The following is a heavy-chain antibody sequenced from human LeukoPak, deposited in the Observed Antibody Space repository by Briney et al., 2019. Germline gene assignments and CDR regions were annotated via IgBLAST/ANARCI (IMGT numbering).Heavy chain of an antibody. D-gene: IGHD2-2*01. CDR2: IYTSGST. Sequence: SETLSLTCTVSGGSISNYYWSWIRQPAGKGLGWIGRIYTSGSTDYNPSLKSRVTMSVDTSKNQFSLKLSSVTAADTAVYYCARVHCSSTSCYHFDYWGQGTLVTVSS. V-gene: IGHV4-4*07. J-gene: IGHJ4*02. CDR3: ARVHCSSTSCYHFDY. CDR1: GGSISNYY.